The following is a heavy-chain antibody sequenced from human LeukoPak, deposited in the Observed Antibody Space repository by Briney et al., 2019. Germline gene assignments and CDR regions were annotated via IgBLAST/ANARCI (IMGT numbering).Heavy chain of an antibody. V-gene: IGHV3-21*01. D-gene: IGHD6-13*01. CDR2: ISSSSSYI. Sequence: GGSLRLSCAASGFTFSSYSMNWVRQAPGKGLEWVSSISSSSSYIYYADSVKGRFTISRDNSKNTLYLQMNSLRAEDTAVYYCARGSSSWLPYFDYWGQGTLVTVSS. CDR3: ARGSSSWLPYFDY. CDR1: GFTFSSYS. J-gene: IGHJ4*02.